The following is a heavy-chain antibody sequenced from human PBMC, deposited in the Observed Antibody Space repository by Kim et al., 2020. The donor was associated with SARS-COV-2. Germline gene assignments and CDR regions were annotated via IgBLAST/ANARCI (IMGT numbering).Heavy chain of an antibody. Sequence: SETLSLTCAVYAGSFSGYWTWIRQPPGKGLEWSGAINHSGSTNYNPSLKSRVTISIDTSKNQFSLKLSSVTAADTAVYYCATSQSLTSLYGMDVWGQGTTVTVSS. J-gene: IGHJ6*02. CDR1: AGSFSGY. D-gene: IGHD3-9*01. CDR3: ATSQSLTSLYGMDV. CDR2: INHSGST. V-gene: IGHV4-34*01.